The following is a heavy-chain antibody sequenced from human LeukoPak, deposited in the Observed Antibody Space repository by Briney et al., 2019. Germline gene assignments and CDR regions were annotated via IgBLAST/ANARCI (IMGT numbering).Heavy chain of an antibody. Sequence: GALRLSCAASRFTFSRYRMNWVRQAPGKGLEWDSSISSSTYIYYADSVKGRFTISRDNAKNSLYLQMNSLRAEDTAVYYCARGRLSGWVDAFDIWGQGTMVTVSS. D-gene: IGHD6-19*01. CDR2: ISSSTYI. J-gene: IGHJ3*02. CDR3: ARGRLSGWVDAFDI. V-gene: IGHV3-21*01. CDR1: RFTFSRYR.